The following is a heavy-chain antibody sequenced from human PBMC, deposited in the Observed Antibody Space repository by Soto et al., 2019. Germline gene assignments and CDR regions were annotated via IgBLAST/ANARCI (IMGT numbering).Heavy chain of an antibody. D-gene: IGHD5-18*01. J-gene: IGHJ6*02. CDR1: EFTFSSYS. CDR3: ARPSYTYGHRDYGVDV. Sequence: PGGSLILSCAASEFTFSSYSMSWVRQAPGKGLQWVSTITPGGDSANYADSVKGRFTISRDNFKSTLYLQMNSLRAEDTALYYCARPSYTYGHRDYGVDVWGQGTTVTVSS. V-gene: IGHV3-23*01. CDR2: ITPGGDSA.